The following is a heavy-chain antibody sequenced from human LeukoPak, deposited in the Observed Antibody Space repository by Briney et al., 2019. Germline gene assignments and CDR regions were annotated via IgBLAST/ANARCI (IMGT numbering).Heavy chain of an antibody. CDR2: VITYNDKT. D-gene: IGHD3-3*01. J-gene: IGHJ5*02. V-gene: IGHV1-18*01. Sequence: ASVPVSCMPSGYTFTSHGISWVRQAPGQGLEWMGWVITYNDKTNYAQKLRGRVTMTTDTSTTTAYMELRSLTSDDTAVYYCARDFSSGGNCFEPWGQGTLVTVSS. CDR3: ARDFSSGGNCFEP. CDR1: GYTFTSHG.